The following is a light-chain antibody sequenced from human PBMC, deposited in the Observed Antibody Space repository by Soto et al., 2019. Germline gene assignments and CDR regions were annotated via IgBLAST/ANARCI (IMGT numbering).Light chain of an antibody. CDR3: SSFRSGTTL. V-gene: IGLV2-14*01. CDR2: EVS. J-gene: IGLJ1*01. CDR1: SSDIGGYNF. Sequence: QSVLTQPASVSGSPGQSITISCTGTSSDIGGYNFVSWYHQHPGKAPKLMIYEVSNRPSGVSDRFSGSKSGNTASLTISGRQAEDEADYYCSSFRSGTTLFGTGTKLTVL.